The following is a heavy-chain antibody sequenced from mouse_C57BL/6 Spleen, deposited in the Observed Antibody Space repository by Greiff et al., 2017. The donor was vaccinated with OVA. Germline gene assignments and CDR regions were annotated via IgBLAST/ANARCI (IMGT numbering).Heavy chain of an antibody. Sequence: EVKLMESGGGLVKPGGSLKLSCAASGFTFSSYAMSWVRQTPEKRLEWVATISDGGSYTYYPDNVKGRFTISRDNAKNNLYLQMSHLKSEDTAMYYCARVTYYGSSYLVAYWGQGTLVTVSA. D-gene: IGHD1-1*01. CDR2: ISDGGSYT. CDR1: GFTFSSYA. CDR3: ARVTYYGSSYLVAY. J-gene: IGHJ3*01. V-gene: IGHV5-4*03.